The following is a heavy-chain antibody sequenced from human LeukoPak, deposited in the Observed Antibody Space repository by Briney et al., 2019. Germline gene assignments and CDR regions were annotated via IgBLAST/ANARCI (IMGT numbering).Heavy chain of an antibody. J-gene: IGHJ4*02. CDR1: GFTFGNYW. V-gene: IGHV3-74*01. CDR2: INRDGSIT. D-gene: IGHD1-26*01. CDR3: ARDKKSGEASEIDY. Sequence: GGSLRLSCAASGFTFGNYWLHWVRQAPGKGLVWVSRINRDGSITKYADSVKGRFTVSRDNAKNTLDLQMNSLRAEGTAVYYCARDKKSGEASEIDYWGQGTLVTVSS.